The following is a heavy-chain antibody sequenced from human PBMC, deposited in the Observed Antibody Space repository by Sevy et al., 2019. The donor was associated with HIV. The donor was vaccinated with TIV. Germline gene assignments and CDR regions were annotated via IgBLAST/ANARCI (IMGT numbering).Heavy chain of an antibody. CDR1: GGSISSYY. Sequence: SETLSLTCTVSGGSISSYYWSWIQQPPGKGLEWIGYIYYSGSTNYNPSLKSRVTISVDTSKNQFSLKLSSVTAADTAVYYCARDLIVGATNYYYYGMDVWGQGTTVTVSS. D-gene: IGHD1-26*01. J-gene: IGHJ6*02. V-gene: IGHV4-59*01. CDR3: ARDLIVGATNYYYYGMDV. CDR2: IYYSGST.